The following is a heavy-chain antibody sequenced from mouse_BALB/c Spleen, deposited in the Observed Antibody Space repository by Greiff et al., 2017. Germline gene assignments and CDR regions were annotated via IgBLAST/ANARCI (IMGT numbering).Heavy chain of an antibody. Sequence: EVQGVESGGGLVQPGGSRKLSCAASGFTFSSFGMHWVRQAPEKGLEWVAYISSGSSTIYYADTVKGRFTISRDNPKNTLFLQMTSLRSEDTAMYYCARLGYYGYYAMDYWGQGTSVTVSS. CDR3: ARLGYYGYYAMDY. CDR1: GFTFSSFG. D-gene: IGHD1-1*01. V-gene: IGHV5-17*02. CDR2: ISSGSSTI. J-gene: IGHJ4*01.